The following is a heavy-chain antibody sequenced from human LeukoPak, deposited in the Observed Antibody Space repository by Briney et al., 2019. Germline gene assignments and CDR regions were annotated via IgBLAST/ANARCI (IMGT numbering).Heavy chain of an antibody. D-gene: IGHD2-8*01. V-gene: IGHV3-21*01. CDR1: GFTFSDYS. J-gene: IGHJ1*01. CDR2: ISRSSRHV. CDR3: VRDLMGSGSTTAYLHH. Sequence: NPGGSLRLSCAASGFTFSDYSMNWVRQAPGKGLEWVSSISRSSRHVYYAGSVKDRFTISRDNAKNSLYLHMNSLRAEDMAVYFCVRDLMGSGSTTAYLHHWGQGTLVTVSS.